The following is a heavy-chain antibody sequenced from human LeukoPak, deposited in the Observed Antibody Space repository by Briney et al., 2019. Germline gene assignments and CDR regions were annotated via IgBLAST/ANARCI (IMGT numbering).Heavy chain of an antibody. V-gene: IGHV3-74*01. CDR1: GFNFSSYW. Sequence: GSLRLPCAAFGFNFSSYWMHWVRQAPGKGLVWVSRINSDGSSTSYADSVKGRSTISRDNAKNTLYLQMNSLRAEDTAVYYCARDDFTISLGGDAFDIWGQGTMVTVSS. CDR2: INSDGSST. D-gene: IGHD3-3*02. J-gene: IGHJ3*02. CDR3: ARDDFTISLGGDAFDI.